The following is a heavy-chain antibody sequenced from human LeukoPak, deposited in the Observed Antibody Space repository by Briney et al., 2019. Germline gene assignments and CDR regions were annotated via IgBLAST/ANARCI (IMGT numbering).Heavy chain of an antibody. CDR2: ISSSSSYI. D-gene: IGHD3-22*01. CDR3: ARELLSDSSGYAFDY. Sequence: GGSLRLSCAASGFTFSSYSMNWVRQAPGKGLEWVSSISSSSSYIYYADSVKGRFTISRGNAKNSLYLQMNSLRAEDTAVYYCARELLSDSSGYAFDYWGQGTLVTVSS. J-gene: IGHJ4*02. CDR1: GFTFSSYS. V-gene: IGHV3-21*01.